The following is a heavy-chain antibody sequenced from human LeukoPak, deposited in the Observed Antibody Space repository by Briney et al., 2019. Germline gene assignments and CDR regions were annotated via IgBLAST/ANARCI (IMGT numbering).Heavy chain of an antibody. J-gene: IGHJ4*02. V-gene: IGHV3-48*02. CDR3: ARGATGFDY. CDR2: IGSRSSAI. D-gene: IGHD3-16*01. Sequence: GGSLRLSCAASGFTFSSYNMNWVRQAPGKGLEWVSYIGSRSSAIYYADSVKGRFTISRDNAKSSLYLQMNSLRDEDTAVYYCARGATGFDYWGQGTLVTVSS. CDR1: GFTFSSYN.